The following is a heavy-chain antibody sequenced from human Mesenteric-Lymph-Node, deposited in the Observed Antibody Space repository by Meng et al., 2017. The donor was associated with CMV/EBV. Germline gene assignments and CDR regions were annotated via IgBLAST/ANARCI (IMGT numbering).Heavy chain of an antibody. J-gene: IGHJ4*02. CDR3: VREIASRI. Sequence: GESLKISCAASGFTFSSFWMTWVRQAPGKGLQWVANIKQDGSEKAYVDPVKGRFTISRDNAKNSLFLEMNSLRVEDTAVYYCVREIASRIWGQGTLVTVSS. D-gene: IGHD2-21*01. CDR1: GFTFSSFW. V-gene: IGHV3-7*01. CDR2: IKQDGSEK.